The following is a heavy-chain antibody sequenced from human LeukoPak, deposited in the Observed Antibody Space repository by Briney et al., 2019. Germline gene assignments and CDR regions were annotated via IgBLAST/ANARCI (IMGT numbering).Heavy chain of an antibody. CDR3: ARNRAMIVAVHFDY. Sequence: GGSLRLSCAASGFTFSSYTMNWVRQAPGKGLEWVSSISSSSSNIYYADSVKGRFTISRDNANNPLYLQMNSLKAEDTAVYYCARNRAMIVAVHFDYWGQGTLVTVSS. J-gene: IGHJ4*02. CDR2: ISSSSSNI. D-gene: IGHD3-22*01. V-gene: IGHV3-21*01. CDR1: GFTFSSYT.